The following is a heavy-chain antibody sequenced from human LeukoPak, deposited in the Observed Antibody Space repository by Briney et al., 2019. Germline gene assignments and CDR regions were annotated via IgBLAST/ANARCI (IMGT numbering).Heavy chain of an antibody. V-gene: IGHV3-9*01. D-gene: IGHD1-26*01. CDR3: AKDRIIVIPGPYSWLDS. Sequence: QSGGSLRLSCAASGFTFDDYAMHWVRQAPGKGLEWVSGISWNSGSIGYADSVKGRFSISRDNSNNTLYLQMNSLRAEDTALYFCAKDRIIVIPGPYSWLDSWGQGALVTVSS. J-gene: IGHJ5*01. CDR2: ISWNSGSI. CDR1: GFTFDDYA.